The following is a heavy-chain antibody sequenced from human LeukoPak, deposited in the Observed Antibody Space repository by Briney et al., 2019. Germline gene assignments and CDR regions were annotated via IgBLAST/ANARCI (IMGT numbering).Heavy chain of an antibody. CDR3: ARVAAGGGEFDY. J-gene: IGHJ4*02. CDR1: GFTFSGSN. D-gene: IGHD6-13*01. CDR2: ISSSSSAI. Sequence: AGGSLRLSCAASGFTFSGSNMNWVRQAPGKGLEWISYISSSSSAIYYGDSVKSRFTISRDNAKNSLYLQMNSLRAEDTAVYYCARVAAGGGEFDYWGQGTLVTVSS. V-gene: IGHV3-48*04.